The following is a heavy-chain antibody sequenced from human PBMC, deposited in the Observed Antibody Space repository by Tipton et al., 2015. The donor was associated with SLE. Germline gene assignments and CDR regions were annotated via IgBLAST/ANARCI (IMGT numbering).Heavy chain of an antibody. V-gene: IGHV4-39*07. J-gene: IGHJ4*02. CDR2: INHSGST. D-gene: IGHD6-13*01. Sequence: TLSLTCIVSGGSISSNSYYWGWIRQPPGKGLEWIGEINHSGSTNYNPSLKSRVTISLDTSKNQFSLKLSSVTAADTAVYYCASLTASGTGEGDYWGQGTLVTVSS. CDR1: GGSISSNSYY. CDR3: ASLTASGTGEGDY.